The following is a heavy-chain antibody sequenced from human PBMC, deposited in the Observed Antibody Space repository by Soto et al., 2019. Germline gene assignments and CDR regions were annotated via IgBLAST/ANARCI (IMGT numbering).Heavy chain of an antibody. CDR3: ARGTEDYDFWSGYYTVTYYYYYMDV. J-gene: IGHJ6*03. D-gene: IGHD3-3*01. CDR1: GYTFTSYY. V-gene: IGHV1-46*03. Sequence: ASVKVSCKASGYTFTSYYMHWVRQAPGQGLEWMGIINPSGGSTSYAQKFQGRVTMTRDTSTSTVHMELSSLRSEDTAVYYCARGTEDYDFWSGYYTVTYYYYYMDVWGKGTTVTVSS. CDR2: INPSGGST.